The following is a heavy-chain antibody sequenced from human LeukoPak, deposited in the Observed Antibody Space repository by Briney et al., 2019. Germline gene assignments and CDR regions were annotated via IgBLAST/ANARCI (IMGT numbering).Heavy chain of an antibody. CDR1: GGSFSGYY. Sequence: SETLSLTCAVYGGSFSGYYWSWIRQPPGKGLEWIGEINHSGSTNYNPSLKSRATISVDTSKNQFSLKLSSVTAADTAVYYCARDLRSIPVLYDIWGQGTMVTVSS. CDR3: ARDLRSIPVLYDI. CDR2: INHSGST. V-gene: IGHV4-34*01. J-gene: IGHJ3*02. D-gene: IGHD2-2*02.